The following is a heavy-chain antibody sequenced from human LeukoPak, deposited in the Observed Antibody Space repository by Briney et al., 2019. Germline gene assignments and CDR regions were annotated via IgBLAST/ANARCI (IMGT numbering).Heavy chain of an antibody. Sequence: GGSLRLSCAASGFTFSSYAMHWVRQAPGKGLEWVAVISYDGSNKYYADSVKGRFTISRDNSKNTLYLQMNSLRAEDTAVYYCARDDEYGSYYDSSGYPFDYWGQGTLVTVSS. CDR1: GFTFSSYA. CDR2: ISYDGSNK. CDR3: ARDDEYGSYYDSSGYPFDY. V-gene: IGHV3-30*04. J-gene: IGHJ4*02. D-gene: IGHD3-22*01.